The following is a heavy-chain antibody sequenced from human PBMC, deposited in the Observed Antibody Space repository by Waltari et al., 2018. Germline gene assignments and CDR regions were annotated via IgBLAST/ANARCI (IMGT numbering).Heavy chain of an antibody. CDR2: INTDGSTT. J-gene: IGHJ1*01. CDR1: GFTFSRYW. Sequence: EVQLVESGGGLVQPGGSLRLSCAASGFTFSRYWMPWVRQAPGKGLVWFSDINTDGSTTNYADSVKGRFTISRDNAKNTLYLQMDSLRAEETAVYYCVIGAQHVSNWYASEYFQHWGQGTLVTVSS. V-gene: IGHV3-74*01. D-gene: IGHD6-13*01. CDR3: VIGAQHVSNWYASEYFQH.